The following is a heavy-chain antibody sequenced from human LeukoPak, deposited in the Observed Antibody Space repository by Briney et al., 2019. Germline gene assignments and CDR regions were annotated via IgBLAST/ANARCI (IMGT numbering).Heavy chain of an antibody. Sequence: GGSLRLSCAASGFIFSCNSMNWVRQAPGKGLEWVSSISSSSSYIYYADSVKGRFTISSDNAKNSLYLQMNSLRAEDTAVYYCASDRYAGAAAWYVWFDPWAREPWSPSPQ. CDR3: ASDRYAGAAAWYVWFDP. D-gene: IGHD6-13*01. CDR1: GFIFSCNS. J-gene: IGHJ5*02. V-gene: IGHV3-21*01. CDR2: ISSSSSYI.